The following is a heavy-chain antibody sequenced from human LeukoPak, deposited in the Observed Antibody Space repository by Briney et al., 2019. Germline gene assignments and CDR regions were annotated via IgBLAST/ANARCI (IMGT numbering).Heavy chain of an antibody. Sequence: GGSLRLVCAASGFTFSSYDMSWVRQAPGKGLQWVSAVSSGGDRTYYADSVKGRFSISRDNSKNTLYLQMNSLSADDTAVYYCASGGGYCSTTSCYVLYYWGQGALVTVSS. J-gene: IGHJ4*02. CDR1: GFTFSSYD. CDR2: VSSGGDRT. V-gene: IGHV3-23*01. D-gene: IGHD2-2*01. CDR3: ASGGGYCSTTSCYVLYY.